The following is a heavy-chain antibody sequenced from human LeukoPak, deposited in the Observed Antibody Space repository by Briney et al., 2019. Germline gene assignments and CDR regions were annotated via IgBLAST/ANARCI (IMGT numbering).Heavy chain of an antibody. J-gene: IGHJ5*02. V-gene: IGHV3-48*04. D-gene: IGHD1-26*01. Sequence: GGSLRLSCAASGFTFSSYSMNWVRQAPGKGLEWVSYISSSSSTIYYADSVKGRFTISRDNAKNSLYLQMNSLRAEDTAVYYCARGRVVGASIWFDPWGQGTLVTVSS. CDR3: ARGRVVGASIWFDP. CDR1: GFTFSSYS. CDR2: ISSSSSTI.